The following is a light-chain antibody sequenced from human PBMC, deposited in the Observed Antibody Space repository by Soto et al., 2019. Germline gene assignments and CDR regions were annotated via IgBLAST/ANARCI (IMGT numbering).Light chain of an antibody. J-gene: IGLJ2*01. CDR1: GSDVGGYNY. V-gene: IGLV2-14*01. CDR3: SSYTSRIPV. Sequence: QSALTQPASVSGSPGQSITISCTGTGSDVGGYNYVSWYQQHPGKAPKLMIYDVSNRPSGVSNRFSGSKSGNTASLTISGLQAEDEADYYCSSYTSRIPVFGGGTKLTVL. CDR2: DVS.